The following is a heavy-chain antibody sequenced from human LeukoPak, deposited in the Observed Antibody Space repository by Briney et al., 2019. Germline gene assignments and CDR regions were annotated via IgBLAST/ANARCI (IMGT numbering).Heavy chain of an antibody. CDR2: IYYSGST. CDR3: ARKIGMVYVFGSSFPGWFDP. D-gene: IGHD2-8*01. CDR1: GGSISSGGYY. Sequence: PSETLSLTCTVSGGSISSGGYYWSWIRQHPGKGLEWIGYIYYSGSTYYNPSLKSRVTISVDTSKNQFSLKLSSATAADTAVYYCARKIGMVYVFGSSFPGWFDPWGQGTLVTVSS. J-gene: IGHJ5*02. V-gene: IGHV4-31*03.